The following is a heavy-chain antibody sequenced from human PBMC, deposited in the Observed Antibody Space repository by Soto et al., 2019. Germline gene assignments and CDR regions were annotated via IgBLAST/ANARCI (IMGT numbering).Heavy chain of an antibody. J-gene: IGHJ4*02. Sequence: PSESLSLTCTVSGGSIIRIRCHWGLIRQPPGKGLEWIASIKYSGTTFYNPSLKSRVTLSVDTSKNQFALKLSSVTAADTAVYYCAIAGGLGAVAVDYWGQGTLVTVS. CDR3: AIAGGLGAVAVDY. CDR1: GGSIIRIRCH. V-gene: IGHV4-39*06. D-gene: IGHD6-19*01. CDR2: IKYSGTT.